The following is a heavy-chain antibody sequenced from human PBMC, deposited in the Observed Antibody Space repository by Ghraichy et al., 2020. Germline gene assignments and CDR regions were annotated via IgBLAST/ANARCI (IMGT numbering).Heavy chain of an antibody. Sequence: GALRLSCAASGFTFSSYSMNWVRQAPGKGLEWVSSISSRSDYIYYADSLKGRFTVSRDNADNSLFLQMNSLRAEDTAVYYCATMADYLYFDYWGQGTLVTVSS. CDR3: ATMADYLYFDY. V-gene: IGHV3-21*01. CDR2: ISSRSDYI. D-gene: IGHD4-11*01. CDR1: GFTFSSYS. J-gene: IGHJ4*02.